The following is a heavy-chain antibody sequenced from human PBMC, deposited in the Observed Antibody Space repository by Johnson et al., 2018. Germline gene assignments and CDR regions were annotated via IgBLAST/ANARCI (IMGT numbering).Heavy chain of an antibody. CDR2: MNPNSGNT. J-gene: IGHJ6*02. D-gene: IGHD2-21*02. CDR1: GYTFTSYD. V-gene: IGHV1-8*01. Sequence: QVQLVQSGAEVKKPGASVKVCCKASGYTFTSYDINWVRQATGQGLEWMGWMNPNSGNTDYAQKVQGRVTMTTSTSISTAYVELSSLRSEDTAVYYCAKGGCGGDCPLYYYYGMDVWGQGTTVTVSS. CDR3: AKGGCGGDCPLYYYYGMDV.